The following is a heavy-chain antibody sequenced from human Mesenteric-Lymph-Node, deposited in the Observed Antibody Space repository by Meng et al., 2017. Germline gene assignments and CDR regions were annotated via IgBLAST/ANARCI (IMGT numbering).Heavy chain of an antibody. J-gene: IGHJ4*02. D-gene: IGHD3-16*01. V-gene: IGHV3-23*01. Sequence: LSLTCAASGFTFSSYAMSWVRQAPGKGLEWVSAISGSGGSTYYADSVKGRFTISRDNSKNTLYLQMNSLRAEDTAVYYCARVGEGGLDYWGQGTLVTVSS. CDR3: ARVGEGGLDY. CDR2: ISGSGGST. CDR1: GFTFSSYA.